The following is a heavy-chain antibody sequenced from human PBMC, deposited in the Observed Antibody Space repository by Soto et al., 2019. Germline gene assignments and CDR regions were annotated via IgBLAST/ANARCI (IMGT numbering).Heavy chain of an antibody. J-gene: IGHJ6*02. CDR2: IIPIFGTA. D-gene: IGHD3-3*01. Sequence: SVEVSCKASGGTFSSYAISWVRQAPGQGLEWMGGIIPIFGTANYAQKFQGRVTITADESTSTAYMELSSLRSEDTAVYYCAREFPTIFGVVPYYYYGMDVWGQGTTVTVSS. CDR3: AREFPTIFGVVPYYYYGMDV. V-gene: IGHV1-69*13. CDR1: GGTFSSYA.